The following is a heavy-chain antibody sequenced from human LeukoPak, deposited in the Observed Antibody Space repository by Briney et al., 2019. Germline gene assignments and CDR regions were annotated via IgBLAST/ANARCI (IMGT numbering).Heavy chain of an antibody. J-gene: IGHJ6*03. V-gene: IGHV4-4*07. CDR1: GGSISSYY. D-gene: IGHD3-10*01. CDR2: IYTSGST. Sequence: SETLSLTCTVSGGSISSYYWSWIRQPAGKGLEWIGRIYTSGSTNYNPSLKSRVTMSVDTSKNLFSLKLSSVTAADTAVYYCARDSPRLWFGELSRYYMDVWGKGTTVTVSS. CDR3: ARDSPRLWFGELSRYYMDV.